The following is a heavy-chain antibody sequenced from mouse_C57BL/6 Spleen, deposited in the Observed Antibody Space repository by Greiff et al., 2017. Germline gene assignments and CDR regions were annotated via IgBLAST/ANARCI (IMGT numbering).Heavy chain of an antibody. V-gene: IGHV5-17*01. J-gene: IGHJ4*01. CDR3: AGGDHYAMDY. CDR2: ISSGSSTI. CDR1: GFTFSDYG. Sequence: VQLKQSGGGLVKPGGSLKLSCAASGFTFSDYGMHWVRQAPETGLEWVAYISSGSSTIYYADTVKGRFTISRDNAKNTLFLQMTSLRSEDTAMYYCAGGDHYAMDYWGQGTSVTVSS.